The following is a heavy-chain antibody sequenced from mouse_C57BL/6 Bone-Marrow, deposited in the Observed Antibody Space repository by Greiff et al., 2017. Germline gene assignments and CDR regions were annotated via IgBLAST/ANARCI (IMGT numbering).Heavy chain of an antibody. CDR3: ASDYGSSYGWFAY. CDR2: IHPNSGST. Sequence: QVQLKQPGAELVKPGASVKLSCKASGYTFTSYWMHRVKQRPGQGLEWIGMIHPNSGSTNYNEKFKSKATLTVDKSSSTAYMQLSSLTSEDSAVYYCASDYGSSYGWFAYWGQGTLVTVSA. J-gene: IGHJ3*01. D-gene: IGHD1-1*01. CDR1: GYTFTSYW. V-gene: IGHV1-64*01.